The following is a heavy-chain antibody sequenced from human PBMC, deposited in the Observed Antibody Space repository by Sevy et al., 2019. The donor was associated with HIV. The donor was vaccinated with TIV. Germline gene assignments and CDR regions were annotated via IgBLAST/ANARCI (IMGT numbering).Heavy chain of an antibody. CDR1: GFTFSNAW. CDR3: REYYYDSSGYYFDY. D-gene: IGHD3-22*01. Sequence: GGSLRLSCAASGFTFSNAWMSWVRQAPGKGLEWVGRIKSKTDGGTTEYAAPVKGRFTISRDDSKNTLYLQMNSLKTEDTAVYYCREYYYDSSGYYFDYWGQGTLVTVSS. J-gene: IGHJ4*02. V-gene: IGHV3-15*01. CDR2: IKSKTDGGTT.